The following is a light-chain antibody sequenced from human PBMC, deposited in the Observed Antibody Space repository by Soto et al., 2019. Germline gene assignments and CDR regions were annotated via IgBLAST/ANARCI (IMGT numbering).Light chain of an antibody. CDR3: QQNYSTPWT. CDR2: AAS. V-gene: IGKV1-39*01. CDR1: QSISSY. J-gene: IGKJ1*01. Sequence: DIQMTQAPSSLSACVGDRVTRTCRASQSISSYFNWYQQTPETAPMLLIYAASSLPSGVPSSFSGSGSTTDFTLTISSLHADDFASYCRQQNYSTPWTFGQGTKVDIK.